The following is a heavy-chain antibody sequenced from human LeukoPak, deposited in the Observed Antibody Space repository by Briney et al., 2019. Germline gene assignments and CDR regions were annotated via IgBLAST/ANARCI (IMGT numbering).Heavy chain of an antibody. CDR1: GFTFSSYG. J-gene: IGHJ6*02. V-gene: IGHV3-30*02. CDR2: IRYDGSNK. CDR3: ARDGVRGRNGMDV. Sequence: GGSLRLSCAASGFTFSSYGMHWVRQAPGKGLEWVAFIRYDGSNKYYADSVKGRFTISRDNAKNSLYLQMNSLRAEDTAVYYCARDGVRGRNGMDVWGQGTTVTVSS. D-gene: IGHD3-10*01.